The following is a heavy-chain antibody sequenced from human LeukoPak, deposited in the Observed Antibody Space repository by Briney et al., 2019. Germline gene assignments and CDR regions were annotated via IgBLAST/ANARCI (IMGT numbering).Heavy chain of an antibody. CDR1: GYTFTGYF. Sequence: ASVKVSCKASGYTFTGYFVHWVRQAPGQGLEWMGWINPKSGGTHYAQNFQGRVTMTRDTSISTAYMELRRLRYDDTAVYYCARNSLPAPAIEDYYYYMDVWGKGTTVTASS. CDR3: ARNSLPAPAIEDYYYYMDV. CDR2: INPKSGGT. D-gene: IGHD2-2*02. V-gene: IGHV1-2*02. J-gene: IGHJ6*03.